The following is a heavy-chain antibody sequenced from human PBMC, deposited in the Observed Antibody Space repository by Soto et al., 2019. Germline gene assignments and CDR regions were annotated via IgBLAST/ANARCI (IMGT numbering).Heavy chain of an antibody. Sequence: ASETLSLTCTVSGDSISSYYWSWIRQPPGKGLEWIGYIYYSGSTNYNPSLKSRVTISVDTSKNQFSLKLSSVTAADTVVYYCARLWGYYNDDWGQGTLVTVSS. J-gene: IGHJ4*02. CDR3: ARLWGYYNDD. CDR1: GDSISSYY. CDR2: IYYSGST. D-gene: IGHD3-22*01. V-gene: IGHV4-59*08.